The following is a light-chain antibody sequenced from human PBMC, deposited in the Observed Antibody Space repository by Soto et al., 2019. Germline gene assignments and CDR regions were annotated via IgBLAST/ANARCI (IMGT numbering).Light chain of an antibody. CDR3: QQANNFALT. V-gene: IGKV1-12*01. CDR2: AAS. CDR1: QGISSW. Sequence: DIQMTQSPSSVSASVGERVTITWRASQGISSWFAWYQQKPGNATKLLIYAASSLQSGVPSRLSGSGSGTDFTLTISSLQPKDFANYYCQQANNFALTFGGGTKVDLK. J-gene: IGKJ4*01.